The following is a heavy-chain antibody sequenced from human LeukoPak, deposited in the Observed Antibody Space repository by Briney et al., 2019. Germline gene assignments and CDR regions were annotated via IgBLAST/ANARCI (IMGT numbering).Heavy chain of an antibody. J-gene: IGHJ3*02. V-gene: IGHV4-61*02. CDR1: GGSISSGSYY. Sequence: SETLSLTCTVSGGSISSGSYYWSWIRQPAGKGLEWIGRIYTSGSTNYNPSLKSRVTISVDTSKNQFSLKLSSVTAADTAVYYCARGHCSSTSCYRAFDIWGQGTMVTVSS. CDR3: ARGHCSSTSCYRAFDI. CDR2: IYTSGST. D-gene: IGHD2-2*01.